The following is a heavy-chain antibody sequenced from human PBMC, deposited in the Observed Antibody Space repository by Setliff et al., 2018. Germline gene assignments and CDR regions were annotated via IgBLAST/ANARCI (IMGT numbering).Heavy chain of an antibody. V-gene: IGHV3-30*09. CDR2: ISYDDTKK. CDR1: GFTFSLYI. Sequence: PGGSLRLSCAASGFTFSLYIIHWVRQAPGKGLEWVALISYDDTKKYFADSVKGRFAISRDSSRNTLYLQMSSLRPEDTALYYCARSTMTFSGEDFYFFYYMDVWGKGTTVTVSS. D-gene: IGHD3-10*01. J-gene: IGHJ6*03. CDR3: ARSTMTFSGEDFYFFYYMDV.